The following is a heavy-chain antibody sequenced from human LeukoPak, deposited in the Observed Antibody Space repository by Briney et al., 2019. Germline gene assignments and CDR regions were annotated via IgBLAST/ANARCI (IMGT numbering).Heavy chain of an antibody. J-gene: IGHJ5*02. Sequence: SQTLSLTCTVSGGSISSGSYYWSWIRQPAGKGLEWIGRIYTSGSTNYNPSLKSRVTISVDTSKNQFSLKLSSVTAADTAVYYCARGITTVRGVTNWFDPWGQGTLVTVSS. CDR3: ARGITTVRGVTNWFDP. CDR1: GGSISSGSYY. D-gene: IGHD3-10*01. CDR2: IYTSGST. V-gene: IGHV4-61*02.